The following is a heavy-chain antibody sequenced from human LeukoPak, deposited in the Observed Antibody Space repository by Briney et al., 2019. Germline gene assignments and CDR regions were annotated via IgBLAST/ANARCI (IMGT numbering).Heavy chain of an antibody. CDR2: TSSDLNVK. Sequence: QPGGSLRLSCAASGFTFSSYAMHWVRQAPGKGLEWVAVTSSDLNVKLYAGSVKGRFTISRDNSRSTLYLQMNSLRPEDTAIYYCAREGYYGSGSPPSLYFDYWGQGTLVTVSS. V-gene: IGHV3-30-3*01. J-gene: IGHJ4*02. CDR3: AREGYYGSGSPPSLYFDY. D-gene: IGHD3-10*01. CDR1: GFTFSSYA.